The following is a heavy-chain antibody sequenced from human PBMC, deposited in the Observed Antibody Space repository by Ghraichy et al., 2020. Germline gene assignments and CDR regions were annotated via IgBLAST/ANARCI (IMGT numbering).Heavy chain of an antibody. CDR2: ISGSGGST. J-gene: IGHJ6*02. CDR3: AKGEYYGSGSYLDKLYYYYYGMDV. Sequence: GGSLRLSCAASGFTFSSYAMSWVRQAPGKGLEWVSAISGSGGSTYYADSVKGRFTISRDNSKNTLYLQMNSLRAEDTAVYYCAKGEYYGSGSYLDKLYYYYYGMDVWGQGTTVTVSS. CDR1: GFTFSSYA. D-gene: IGHD3-10*01. V-gene: IGHV3-23*01.